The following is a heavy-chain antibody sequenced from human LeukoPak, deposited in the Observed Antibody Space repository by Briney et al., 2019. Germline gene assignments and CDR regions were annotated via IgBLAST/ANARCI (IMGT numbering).Heavy chain of an antibody. D-gene: IGHD5-24*01. J-gene: IGHJ5*02. Sequence: WASVTVSCKASGGTFSSYAISWVRQAPGQGLEWMGGIIPIFGTANYAQKFQGRVTITADESTSTAYMELSSLRSEDTAVYYCARDSRRDGYNAWGQGTLVTVSS. CDR3: ARDSRRDGYNA. CDR2: IIPIFGTA. V-gene: IGHV1-69*13. CDR1: GGTFSSYA.